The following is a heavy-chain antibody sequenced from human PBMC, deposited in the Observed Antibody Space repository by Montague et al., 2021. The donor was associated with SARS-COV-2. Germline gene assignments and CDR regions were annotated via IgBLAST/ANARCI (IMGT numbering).Heavy chain of an antibody. D-gene: IGHD6-19*01. Sequence: CAISGVSVSSSTVAWNWLRQSPSRGLEWLGRTYFRSSFYNDYALSVKSRLNIQPDSAKNQFSLQLTSVTPEDTAIYYGARQDTSGWLTFDYWGQGILVTVSS. V-gene: IGHV6-1*01. CDR2: TYFRSSFYN. J-gene: IGHJ4*02. CDR3: ARQDTSGWLTFDY. CDR1: GVSVSSSTVA.